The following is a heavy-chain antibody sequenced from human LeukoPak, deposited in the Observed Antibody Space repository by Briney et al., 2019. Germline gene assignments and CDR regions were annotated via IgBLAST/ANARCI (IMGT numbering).Heavy chain of an antibody. CDR2: IYYSGST. J-gene: IGHJ4*02. V-gene: IGHV4-30-4*01. Sequence: SETLSLTCTVSGGSISSGDYYWSWIRQPPGKGLEWIGYIYYSGSTYYNPSLKSRVTISVDTSKNQFSLKLSSVTAADTAVYYCARLRKASRGFHFDYWGQGTLVTVSS. CDR3: ARLRKASRGFHFDY. CDR1: GGSISSGDYY. D-gene: IGHD2-21*01.